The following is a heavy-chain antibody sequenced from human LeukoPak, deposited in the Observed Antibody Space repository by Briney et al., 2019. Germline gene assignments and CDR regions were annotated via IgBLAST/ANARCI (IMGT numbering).Heavy chain of an antibody. D-gene: IGHD3-22*01. CDR2: INPSGGST. Sequence: ASVKVSCKASGYTFTSYYMHWVRQAPGQGLEWMGIINPSGGSTSYAQKFQGRVTMTRDTSTSTVYMELSSRRSEDTAVYYCARSGAYYYDSSGYFLAYWGQGTLVTVSS. CDR1: GYTFTSYY. V-gene: IGHV1-46*01. CDR3: ARSGAYYYDSSGYFLAY. J-gene: IGHJ4*02.